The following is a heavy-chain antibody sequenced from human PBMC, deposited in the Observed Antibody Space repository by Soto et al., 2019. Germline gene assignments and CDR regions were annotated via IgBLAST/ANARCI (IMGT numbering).Heavy chain of an antibody. J-gene: IGHJ4*02. CDR2: ISSSSSYI. CDR3: ACLTYYDFWSGPYDQDYFDY. Sequence: GVLRLSCAASGFTFSSYSMNWVRQAPGKGLEWVSSISSSSSYIYYADSVKGRFTISRDNAKNSLYLQMSSLRAEDTAVYYCACLTYYDFWSGPYDQDYFDYWGQGTLVTVSS. V-gene: IGHV3-21*01. D-gene: IGHD3-3*01. CDR1: GFTFSSYS.